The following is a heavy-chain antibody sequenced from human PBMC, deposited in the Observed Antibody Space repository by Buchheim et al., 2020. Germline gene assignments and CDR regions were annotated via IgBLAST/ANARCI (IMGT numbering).Heavy chain of an antibody. Sequence: EVQLVQSGEEVKKAGESLKISCKGSGYTYSDYWIAWVRQMPGKGLEWMGIIYPGDSDTRYSPSFQGQVTISADKSISTAYLQWSSLKASDTAMYYCARRFDGDYSDFDYWGQGTL. CDR1: GYTYSDYW. J-gene: IGHJ4*02. CDR2: IYPGDSDT. D-gene: IGHD4-17*01. CDR3: ARRFDGDYSDFDY. V-gene: IGHV5-51*01.